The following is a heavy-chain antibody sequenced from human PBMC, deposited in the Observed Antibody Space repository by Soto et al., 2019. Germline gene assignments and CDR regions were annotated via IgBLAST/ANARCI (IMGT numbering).Heavy chain of an antibody. V-gene: IGHV3-74*01. CDR2: INSDGSST. CDR3: ARDRSYSLDV. J-gene: IGHJ6*02. Sequence: GGSLRLSCAVSGSTFSNDWMHWVRQAPGKWLVWVSHINSDGSSTNYADFVKGRFTIARDNAKNTVYLQMNSLRAEDTAVYYCARDRSYSLDVWGQGXTVTVYS. CDR1: GSTFSNDW.